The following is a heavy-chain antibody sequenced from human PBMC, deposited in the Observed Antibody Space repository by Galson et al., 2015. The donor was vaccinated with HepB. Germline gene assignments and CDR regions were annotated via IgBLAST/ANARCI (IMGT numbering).Heavy chain of an antibody. CDR2: INHSGST. V-gene: IGHV4-34*01. CDR3: AREIDYYDSSGYYGY. J-gene: IGHJ4*02. D-gene: IGHD3-22*01. CDR1: GGSFSGYY. Sequence: SETLSLTCAVYGGSFSGYYWSWIRQPPGKGLEWIGEINHSGSTNYNPSLKSRVTISVDTSKNQFSLKLSSVTAADTAVYYCAREIDYYDSSGYYGYWGQGTLVTVSS.